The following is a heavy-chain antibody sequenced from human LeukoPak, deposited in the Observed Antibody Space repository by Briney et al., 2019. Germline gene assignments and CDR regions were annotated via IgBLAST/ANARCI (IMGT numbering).Heavy chain of an antibody. J-gene: IGHJ5*02. D-gene: IGHD3-16*01. V-gene: IGHV1-2*02. Sequence: ASVKVSCKASGYTFTGYYMHWVRQAPGQGLEWVGWINPNSGGTNYAQKFQGRVTMTRDTSISTAYMELSRLRSDDTAVYYCARLAYLGDRRNWFDPWGQGTLVTVSA. CDR2: INPNSGGT. CDR1: GYTFTGYY. CDR3: ARLAYLGDRRNWFDP.